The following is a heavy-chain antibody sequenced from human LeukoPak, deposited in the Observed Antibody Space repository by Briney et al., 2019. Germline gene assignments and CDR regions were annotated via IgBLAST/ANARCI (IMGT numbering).Heavy chain of an antibody. Sequence: GRSLRLSCAASGFTFSSYAMQWVRQAPGKGLEWVAVISYDGSNKYYADSVKGRFTISRDNAKNSLYLQMNSLRAEDTAVYYCARDSPGIAAAGFQHWGQGTLVTVSS. CDR2: ISYDGSNK. V-gene: IGHV3-30-3*01. J-gene: IGHJ1*01. CDR1: GFTFSSYA. CDR3: ARDSPGIAAAGFQH. D-gene: IGHD6-13*01.